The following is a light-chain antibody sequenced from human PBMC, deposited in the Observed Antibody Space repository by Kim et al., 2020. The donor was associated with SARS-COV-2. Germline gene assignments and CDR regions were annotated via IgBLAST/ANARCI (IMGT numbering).Light chain of an antibody. V-gene: IGLV1-47*01. Sequence: GPSGPGTASGASAIIVNYSEHWYRQLPETAPKLLGFRNKERPSGVPDRFSGYKAGTWASLTSGGLRSEDGGEYYCAAWDYSLSVGVLGGGTKLNVL. CDR3: AAWDYSLSVGV. CDR1: SAIIVNYS. CDR2: RNK. J-gene: IGLJ3*02.